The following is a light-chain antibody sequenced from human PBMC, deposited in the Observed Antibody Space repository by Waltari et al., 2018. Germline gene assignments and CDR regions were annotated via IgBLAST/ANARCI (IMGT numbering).Light chain of an antibody. CDR1: QSISSW. V-gene: IGKV1-5*03. CDR2: KAS. Sequence: DIQMTQSPSTLSASVGDRVTITCRASQSISSWLAWYQQKPGTAPKLLIYKASTVESGVPSRFSGSGSGTEFTLTINSLQPDDFATYYGQQYNGYWTFGQGTKVEIK. J-gene: IGKJ1*01. CDR3: QQYNGYWT.